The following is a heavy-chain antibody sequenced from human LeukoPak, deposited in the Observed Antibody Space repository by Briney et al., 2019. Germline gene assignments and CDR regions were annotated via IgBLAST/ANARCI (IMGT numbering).Heavy chain of an antibody. CDR2: INPNSGGT. D-gene: IGHD6-19*01. CDR1: GYTFTCYY. CDR3: ARGDNSGWYGRYYYYGMDV. J-gene: IGHJ6*02. V-gene: IGHV1-2*04. Sequence: ASVKVSCKASGYTFTCYYMHWVRQAPGQGLEWMGWINPNSGGTNYAQKFQGWVTMTRDTSISTAYMELSRLRSDDTAVYYCARGDNSGWYGRYYYYGMDVWGQGTTVTVSS.